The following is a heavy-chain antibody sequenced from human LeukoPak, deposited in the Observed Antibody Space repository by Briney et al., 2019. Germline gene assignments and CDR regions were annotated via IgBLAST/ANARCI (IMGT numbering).Heavy chain of an antibody. CDR3: ARAYSGYTYGYCY. J-gene: IGHJ4*02. Sequence: GGSLRLSCAASGFTFSDYNMNWVRQPPGKGLEWVSYISSSRSLIYYADSVKGRFTISRDNAKKSLYLQMNSLRAEDTAVYYCARAYSGYTYGYCYWGQGTLVTVSS. V-gene: IGHV3-48*01. CDR1: GFTFSDYN. CDR2: ISSSRSLI. D-gene: IGHD5-18*01.